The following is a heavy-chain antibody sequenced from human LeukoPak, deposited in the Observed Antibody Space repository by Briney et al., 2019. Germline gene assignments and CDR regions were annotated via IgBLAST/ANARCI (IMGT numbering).Heavy chain of an antibody. V-gene: IGHV3-74*01. CDR2: INADGSTA. J-gene: IGHJ3*01. CDR3: VVVVEPPDSDGFDV. Sequence: GGSLRLSCAASGFTFGNSWVHWVRQAPGKGLVWVSLINADGSTATYADSVKGRFTISRDNARNTLSLQMNSLTIEDTAVYYCVVVVEPPDSDGFDVWGQGTMVTVSS. CDR1: GFTFGNSW. D-gene: IGHD1-14*01.